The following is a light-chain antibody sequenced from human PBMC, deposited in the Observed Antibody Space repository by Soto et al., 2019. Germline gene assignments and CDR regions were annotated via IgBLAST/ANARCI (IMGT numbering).Light chain of an antibody. CDR2: DAS. CDR3: QQRSNWPLT. CDR1: QSVSSY. J-gene: IGKJ4*01. V-gene: IGKV3-11*01. Sequence: EIVLTQSPPTLSLSPGERATLSCRASQSVSSYLAWYQQKPGQAPRLLIYDASNRATGIPARFSGSGSGTDLTLTISSLEPEDFAVYYCQQRSNWPLTFGGGTKVEIK.